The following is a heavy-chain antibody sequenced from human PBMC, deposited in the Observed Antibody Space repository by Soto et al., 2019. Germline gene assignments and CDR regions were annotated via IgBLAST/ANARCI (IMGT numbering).Heavy chain of an antibody. D-gene: IGHD3-3*01. V-gene: IGHV1-18*01. Sequence: ASVKVSCKASGYTFTSYGISWVRQAPGQGLEWMGWISAYNGNTNYAQKLQGRVTMTTDTSTSTAYMELRSLRSDDTAVYHCAREGSYDFFSYYYYGMDVWGQGTTVTVSS. CDR3: AREGSYDFFSYYYYGMDV. CDR1: GYTFTSYG. CDR2: ISAYNGNT. J-gene: IGHJ6*02.